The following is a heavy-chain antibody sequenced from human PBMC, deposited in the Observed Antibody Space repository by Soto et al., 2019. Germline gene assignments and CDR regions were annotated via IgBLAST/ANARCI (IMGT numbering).Heavy chain of an antibody. J-gene: IGHJ6*02. CDR3: AGDPGNRGYGMDV. V-gene: IGHV3-48*02. Sequence: PGGSLRLSCKASGFTFSSYSMNWVRQAPGKGLEWISFIRGSSSIIYYADSVKGRFTISRDNAQNSLYLQMSSLRDEDTAVYYYAGDPGNRGYGMDVWGQGTTVTVSS. CDR2: IRGSSSII. CDR1: GFTFSSYS.